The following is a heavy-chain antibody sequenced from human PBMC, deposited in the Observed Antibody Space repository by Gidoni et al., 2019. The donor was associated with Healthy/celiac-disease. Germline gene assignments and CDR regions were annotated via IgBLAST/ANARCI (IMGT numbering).Heavy chain of an antibody. Sequence: QLQLQESGPGLVTPSEPLSLTCTVSGGSISSSSYYWGWIRQPPGKGLEWIGSIYYSGSTYYNPSLKSRVTISVDTSKNQFSLKLSSVTAADTAVYYCARHRIVYNQFDYWGQGTLVTVSS. V-gene: IGHV4-39*01. CDR3: ARHRIVYNQFDY. D-gene: IGHD1-20*01. J-gene: IGHJ4*02. CDR1: GGSISSSSYY. CDR2: IYYSGST.